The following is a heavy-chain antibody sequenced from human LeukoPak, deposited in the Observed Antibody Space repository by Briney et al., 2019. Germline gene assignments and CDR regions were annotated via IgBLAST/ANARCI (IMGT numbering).Heavy chain of an antibody. D-gene: IGHD3-22*01. CDR1: GGTFSSYA. CDR3: ARGGYDSSGVGAY. V-gene: IGHV1-69*06. Sequence: RASVKVSCKASGGTFSSYAISWVRQAPGQGLEWRGGIIPIFGTANYAQKFQGRVTITADKSTSTAYMELSSLRSEDTAVYYCARGGYDSSGVGAYWGQGTLVTVSS. CDR2: IIPIFGTA. J-gene: IGHJ4*02.